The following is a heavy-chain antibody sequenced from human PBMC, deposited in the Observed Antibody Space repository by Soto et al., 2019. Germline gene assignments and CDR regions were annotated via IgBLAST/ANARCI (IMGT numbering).Heavy chain of an antibody. Sequence: PGQYLKISCQASGYSFTAYWITWVRQMPGTGLEWMATIDPSASYVDYSPSFRGHVTFSVDRSITTVYLQWNSLKASDSAMYFCTRRASSSFYHFDFWGQGALVTVSS. CDR3: TRRASSSFYHFDF. CDR2: IDPSASYV. D-gene: IGHD2-2*01. V-gene: IGHV5-10-1*01. CDR1: GYSFTAYW. J-gene: IGHJ4*02.